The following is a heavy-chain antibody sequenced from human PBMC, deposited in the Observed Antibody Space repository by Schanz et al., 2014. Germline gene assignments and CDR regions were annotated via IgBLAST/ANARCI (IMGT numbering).Heavy chain of an antibody. V-gene: IGHV4-59*08. CDR2: IYDRGST. J-gene: IGHJ4*02. Sequence: QVQLQESGPGLVKPSETLSLTCTVPSDSISHYYLSWIRQPPGKELEWVAFIYDRGSTSYNPSLNSRVTISRDTAKTHFPLKLSSVTAADTAVYYCARHRVYGAFDLWGQGTLVTVSS. CDR3: ARHRVYGAFDL. CDR1: SDSISHYY. D-gene: IGHD4-17*01.